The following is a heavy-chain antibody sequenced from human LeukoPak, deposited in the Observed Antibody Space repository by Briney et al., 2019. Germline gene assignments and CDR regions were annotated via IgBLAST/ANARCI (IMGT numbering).Heavy chain of an antibody. D-gene: IGHD2-15*01. V-gene: IGHV1-8*01. J-gene: IGHJ6*03. CDR3: ARAPKRVVVAVTYYMDV. CDR1: GYTFTSYD. CDR2: MNPSSGNT. Sequence: ASVKVSCKASGYTFTSYDINWVRQATGQGLEWMGWMNPSSGNTGYAQKFQGRVTMTRNTSISTAYMELSSLRSEDTAVYYCARAPKRVVVAVTYYMDVWGKGTTVTVSS.